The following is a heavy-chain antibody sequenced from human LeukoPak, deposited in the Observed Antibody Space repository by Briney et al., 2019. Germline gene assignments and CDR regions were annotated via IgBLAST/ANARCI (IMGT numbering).Heavy chain of an antibody. J-gene: IGHJ4*02. D-gene: IGHD3-10*01. CDR1: GFTFSSYE. CDR3: ARYYGSGSVGDFDY. CDR2: IWYDGSNE. Sequence: GGSLRLSCAASGFTFSSYEMNWVRQAPGKGLEWVAVIWYDGSNEYYTDSVKGRFTISRDNSKNTLSLQMNSLRAEDTAVYYCARYYGSGSVGDFDYWGQGTLVTVSS. V-gene: IGHV3-33*08.